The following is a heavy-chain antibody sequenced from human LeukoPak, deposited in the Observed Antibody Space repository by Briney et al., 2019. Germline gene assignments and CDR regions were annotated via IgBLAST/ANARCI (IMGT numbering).Heavy chain of an antibody. J-gene: IGHJ4*02. CDR2: IKSKSDGGTT. CDR3: TTDTGYDFWYYFDY. Sequence: PGGSLRLSCAASGFTFSSAWMSWVRQAPGKGLEWVGRIKSKSDGGTTDYAAPVKGRFTISRDDSKNTLYLQMNSLKTEDTAVYYCTTDTGYDFWYYFDYWGQGTLVTVSS. D-gene: IGHD3-3*01. V-gene: IGHV3-15*01. CDR1: GFTFSSAW.